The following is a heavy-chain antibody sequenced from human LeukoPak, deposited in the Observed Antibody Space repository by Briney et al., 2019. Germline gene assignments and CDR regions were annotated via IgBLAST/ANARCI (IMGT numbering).Heavy chain of an antibody. CDR1: GFTFSSYA. V-gene: IGHV3-23*01. D-gene: IGHD2-2*01. J-gene: IGHJ6*02. CDR2: ISGSAGST. Sequence: TGGSLRLSCAASGFTFSSYAMTWVRQAPGKGLEWVSAISGSAGSTDYADSVKGRFTISRDNAKNSLYLQMNSLGAEDTAVYYCARVGYCSSTSCYFSGGYYYGMDVWGQGTTVTVSS. CDR3: ARVGYCSSTSCYFSGGYYYGMDV.